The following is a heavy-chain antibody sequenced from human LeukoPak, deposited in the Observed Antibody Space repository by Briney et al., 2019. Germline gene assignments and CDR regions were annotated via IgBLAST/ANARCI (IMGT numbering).Heavy chain of an antibody. CDR3: ARGTSLCYFDY. CDR1: GFTLSSYS. CDR2: ISSSSSYI. D-gene: IGHD1-14*01. J-gene: IGHJ4*02. V-gene: IGHV3-21*01. Sequence: GGPLRLSCAASGFTLSSYSMNWVRQAPGKGLEWVSSISSSSSYIYYADSVKGRFTISRDNAKNSLYLQMNSLRAEDTAVYYCARGTSLCYFDYWGQGTLVTVSS.